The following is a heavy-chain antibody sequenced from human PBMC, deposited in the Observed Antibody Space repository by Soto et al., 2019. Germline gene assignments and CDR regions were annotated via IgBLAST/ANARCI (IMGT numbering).Heavy chain of an antibody. Sequence: EVQILESGGGLVQPGGSLRLSCAASGFTFSSYAMYWVRQAPGKGLAWVSGISDSGTGTYYADSVKGRFTISRDNSKNTVYLQKKSLRAEDAVVYYCAKDHTVVIRDAFDIWGQGTIVNVSS. CDR3: AKDHTVVIRDAFDI. CDR2: ISDSGTGT. D-gene: IGHD3-22*01. V-gene: IGHV3-23*01. CDR1: GFTFSSYA. J-gene: IGHJ3*02.